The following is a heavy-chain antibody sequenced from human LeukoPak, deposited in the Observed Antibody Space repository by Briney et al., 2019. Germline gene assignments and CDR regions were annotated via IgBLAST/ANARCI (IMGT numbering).Heavy chain of an antibody. V-gene: IGHV3-7*01. Sequence: GGSLRLSCAASEFTFSTFWMSWVRQAPGKGLEWVANIKGDGSEKWYADSVKGRFTISRDNAQNSVHLQMNSLRAEDTAVYHCARDEYRSRWLHPWGQGTLVTVTS. CDR1: EFTFSTFW. CDR3: ARDEYRSRWLHP. D-gene: IGHD5-24*01. CDR2: IKGDGSEK. J-gene: IGHJ5*02.